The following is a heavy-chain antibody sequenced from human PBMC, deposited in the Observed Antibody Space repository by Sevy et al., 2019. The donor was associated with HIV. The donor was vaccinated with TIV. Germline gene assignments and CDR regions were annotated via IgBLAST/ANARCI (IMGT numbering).Heavy chain of an antibody. D-gene: IGHD6-13*01. CDR2: INPSGGST. J-gene: IGHJ3*02. CDR1: GYTFTNYY. V-gene: IGHV1-46*01. Sequence: ASVKVSCKASGYTFTNYYMHWVRQAPGQGLEWMGIINPSGGSTSYAQKFQGRLTMTRDTSTSTVYIELSSLRSEDTAVYYCARDHTVIGSNWYGAFDIWGQGTMVTVSS. CDR3: ARDHTVIGSNWYGAFDI.